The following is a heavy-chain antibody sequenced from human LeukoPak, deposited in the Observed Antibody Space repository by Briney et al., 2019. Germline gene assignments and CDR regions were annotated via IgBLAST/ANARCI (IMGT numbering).Heavy chain of an antibody. CDR3: ARDSRGGGPDFDY. D-gene: IGHD2-15*01. V-gene: IGHV4-59*01. CDR2: IHYSGAT. CDR1: GGSIGTSY. Sequence: SETLSLTCTVPGGSIGTSYWAWIRQPPGKGLEWVAYIHYSGATSYNPSLESRLTISLDMSNNQFSLKLSSVTAADTAVYYCARDSRGGGPDFDYWGQGVLVTVSS. J-gene: IGHJ4*02.